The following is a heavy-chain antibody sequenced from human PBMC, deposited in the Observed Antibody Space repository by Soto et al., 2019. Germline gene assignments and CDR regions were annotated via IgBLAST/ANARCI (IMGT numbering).Heavy chain of an antibody. CDR2: IDYNGVT. V-gene: IGHV4-39*01. D-gene: IGHD2-15*01. CDR3: GKVLVGATGHTDSDS. Sequence: SETLSLTCTVSGGSIYRSGHYWGWIRQPPGRGLEWIGNIDYNGVTYSNPSLKSRVTISRDTSKNQFSLKLTSVTAADTALYYCGKVLVGATGHTDSDSWGPGTLVTVSS. J-gene: IGHJ4*02. CDR1: GGSIYRSGHY.